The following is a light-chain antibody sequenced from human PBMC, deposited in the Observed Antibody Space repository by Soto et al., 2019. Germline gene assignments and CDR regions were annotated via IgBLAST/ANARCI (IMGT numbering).Light chain of an antibody. CDR1: QSVSNW. CDR3: QHYNGYRWT. Sequence: DIQMTQSPSTLSASVGDRVTITCRASQSVSNWLAWYQQKPGKAPKNLIYKASSLESGVPSRFSGSGSGTEFTLTISSLRPDDFATYYCQHYNGYRWTFGQGTKVEIK. V-gene: IGKV1-5*03. CDR2: KAS. J-gene: IGKJ1*01.